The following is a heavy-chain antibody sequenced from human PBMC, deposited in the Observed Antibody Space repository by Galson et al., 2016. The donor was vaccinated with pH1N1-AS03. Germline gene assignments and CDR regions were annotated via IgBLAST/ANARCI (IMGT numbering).Heavy chain of an antibody. Sequence: TLSLTCTVSGGSISSGSYYWSWIRQPAGKGLEWIGRIYTSGSTNYNPSLKSRVTISVDTSKNQFSLKLSSVTPEDTAVYYCARDHLGAGPAFDYWGQGTLVTVSS. CDR3: ARDHLGAGPAFDY. CDR2: IYTSGST. D-gene: IGHD1-26*01. V-gene: IGHV4-61*02. J-gene: IGHJ4*02. CDR1: GGSISSGSYY.